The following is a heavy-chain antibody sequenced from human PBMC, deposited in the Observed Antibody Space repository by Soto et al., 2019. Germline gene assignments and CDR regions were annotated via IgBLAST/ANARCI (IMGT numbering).Heavy chain of an antibody. Sequence: QVQLVESGGGSVKPGGSLRLSCAASGFTFSDYYMSWIRQAPGKGLEWVSYISSGGFITYYADSVKGRFTTSWDKAKNSLSLQMNTLSANDTAVYYCATGVVPATKWGYYSYGLDVWGQGTTVTVSS. J-gene: IGHJ6*02. CDR1: GFTFSDYY. V-gene: IGHV3-11*01. CDR3: ATGVVPATKWGYYSYGLDV. D-gene: IGHD2-2*01. CDR2: ISSGGFIT.